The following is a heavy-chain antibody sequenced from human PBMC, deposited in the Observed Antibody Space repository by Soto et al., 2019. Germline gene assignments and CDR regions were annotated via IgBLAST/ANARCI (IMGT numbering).Heavy chain of an antibody. Sequence: GGSLRLSCAASGFTFSSYGMHWVRQAPGKGLEWVAVIWYDGSNKYYADSVKGRFTISRDNSKNTLYLQMNSLRAEDTAVYYCARDRVAARPGYYYGMDVWGQGTTVTVS. CDR3: ARDRVAARPGYYYGMDV. CDR1: GFTFSSYG. J-gene: IGHJ6*02. CDR2: IWYDGSNK. D-gene: IGHD6-6*01. V-gene: IGHV3-33*01.